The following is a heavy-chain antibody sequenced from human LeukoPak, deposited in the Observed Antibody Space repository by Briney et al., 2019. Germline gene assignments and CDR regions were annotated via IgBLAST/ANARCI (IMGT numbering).Heavy chain of an antibody. CDR2: ISYDGSNK. V-gene: IGHV3-30*18. D-gene: IGHD6-19*01. Sequence: GGSLRLSCAASGFTFSSYGMHWVRQAPGKGLEWVAVISYDGSNKYYADSVKGRFTISRDNSKNTLYLQMNSLRAEDTAVYYCAKDKTRSGWYFDYWGQGTLVTVSS. J-gene: IGHJ4*02. CDR1: GFTFSSYG. CDR3: AKDKTRSGWYFDY.